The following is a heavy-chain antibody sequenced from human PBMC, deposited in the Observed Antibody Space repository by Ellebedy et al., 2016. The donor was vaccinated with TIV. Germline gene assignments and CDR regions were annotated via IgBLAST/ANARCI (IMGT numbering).Heavy chain of an antibody. D-gene: IGHD6-19*01. CDR1: GLTFSIYD. Sequence: GESLKISCAASGLTFSIYDMSCVRQSPGTGLEWVSSIWGNGGKTYHADSVKGRFTISRDNSNNTLYLQMNNLRAEDTAVYYCANLHPAEAGRGRGSWGQGTLVTVSS. J-gene: IGHJ4*02. CDR3: ANLHPAEAGRGRGS. CDR2: IWGNGGKT. V-gene: IGHV3-23*01.